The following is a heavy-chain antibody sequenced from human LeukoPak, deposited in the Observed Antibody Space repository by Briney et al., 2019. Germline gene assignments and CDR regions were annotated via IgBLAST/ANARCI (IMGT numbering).Heavy chain of an antibody. D-gene: IGHD5-18*01. V-gene: IGHV1-2*02. Sequence: APVKVCCKASGYTFTGYIMHWVRQSPGQGLEWMGLINPNSGDTNYAQNFQGRVTMTRDTSISTAYMELNRLRSDDTAVYYCARDANTAMIHYLDNWGQGALVTVSS. CDR3: ARDANTAMIHYLDN. J-gene: IGHJ4*02. CDR2: INPNSGDT. CDR1: GYTFTGYI.